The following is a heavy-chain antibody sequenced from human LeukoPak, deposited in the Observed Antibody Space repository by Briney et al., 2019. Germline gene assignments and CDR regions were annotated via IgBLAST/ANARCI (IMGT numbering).Heavy chain of an antibody. CDR3: ARTTGDYYYMDV. D-gene: IGHD4-17*01. CDR2: IYYSGST. V-gene: IGHV4-61*01. CDR1: GGSIRSGSYY. Sequence: SQTLSLTCTVSGGSIRSGSYYWSWIRQPPGKGLEWIGYIYYSGSTNYNPSLKSRVTISVDTSKNQFSLKLSSVTAADTAVYYCARTTGDYYYMDVWGKGTTVTVSS. J-gene: IGHJ6*03.